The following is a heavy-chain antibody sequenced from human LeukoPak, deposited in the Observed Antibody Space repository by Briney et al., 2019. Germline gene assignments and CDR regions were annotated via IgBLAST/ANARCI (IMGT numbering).Heavy chain of an antibody. CDR1: GFTFSRYA. J-gene: IGHJ4*02. D-gene: IGHD3/OR15-3a*01. Sequence: GGSLRLSCAASGFTFSRYAMTWVRRAPGKGLEWVSTIGDSGDKSYYPDSVKGRFTISRDLSKDALFLEMHNLRAEDTAVYYCAKGRALWTYDFDSWGQGTLVTVSS. V-gene: IGHV3-23*01. CDR3: AKGRALWTYDFDS. CDR2: IGDSGDKS.